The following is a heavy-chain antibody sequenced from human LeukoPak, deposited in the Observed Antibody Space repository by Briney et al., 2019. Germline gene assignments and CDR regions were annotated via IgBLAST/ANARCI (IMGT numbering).Heavy chain of an antibody. CDR2: IIPIFGTA. J-gene: IGHJ5*02. CDR3: ARDAEDCTNGVCAPFPPQINWFDP. CDR1: GGTFSSYA. D-gene: IGHD2-8*01. Sequence: SVKVSCKASGGTFSSYAISWVRQAPGQGLEWMGGIIPIFGTANYAQKFQGRVTITADESTGTAYMELSSLRSEDTAVYYCARDAEDCTNGVCAPFPPQINWFDPWGQGTLVTVSS. V-gene: IGHV1-69*01.